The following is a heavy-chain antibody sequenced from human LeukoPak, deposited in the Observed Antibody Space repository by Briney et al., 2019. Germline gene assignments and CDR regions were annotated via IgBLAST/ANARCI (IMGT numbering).Heavy chain of an antibody. J-gene: IGHJ4*02. Sequence: QSGMSLRLSCAASGFTFSSYGMNRVRQAPGKGLEWVAVILSDGGAKYYADSVKGRFTISRDNSKKTVYLQMNSLGEDDTAVYYCAKDRDLSDSSTYSVHWGQGTLVTVSS. CDR2: ILSDGGAK. CDR3: AKDRDLSDSSTYSVH. V-gene: IGHV3-30*18. D-gene: IGHD3-22*01. CDR1: GFTFSSYG.